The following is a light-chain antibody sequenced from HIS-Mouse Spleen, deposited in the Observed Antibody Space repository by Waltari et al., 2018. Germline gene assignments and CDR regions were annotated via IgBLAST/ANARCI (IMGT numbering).Light chain of an antibody. CDR1: SSNIGSNY. Sequence: QSVLTQPPSASGTPGQRVTISCSGRSSNIGSNYVYWYQQLPGTAPKLLLYRNNQRPSGVPDRFSGSKSGTSASLAISGLRSEDEADYYCCSYAGSYRVFGTGTKVTVL. V-gene: IGLV1-47*01. CDR2: RNN. J-gene: IGLJ1*01. CDR3: CSYAGSYRV.